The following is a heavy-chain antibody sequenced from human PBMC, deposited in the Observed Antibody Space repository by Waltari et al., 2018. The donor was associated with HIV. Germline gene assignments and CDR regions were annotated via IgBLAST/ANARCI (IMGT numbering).Heavy chain of an antibody. D-gene: IGHD3-22*01. CDR1: GGSISCYY. Sequence: QVQLQESCPGLVTPSETLSLTCTGSGGSISCYYWSWIRQPPGKGLEWIGYVYSSGSTNYNPSLKSRVTVSVDTSKNQFYLKLSSVTAADTAVYYCASGVGDDSSGYYYDYWGQGTLVTVSS. J-gene: IGHJ4*02. CDR2: VYSSGST. CDR3: ASGVGDDSSGYYYDY. V-gene: IGHV4-59*01.